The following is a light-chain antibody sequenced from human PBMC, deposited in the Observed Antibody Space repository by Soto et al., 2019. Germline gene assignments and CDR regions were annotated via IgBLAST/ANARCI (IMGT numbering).Light chain of an antibody. CDR3: QQYGSIPWT. V-gene: IGKV3-20*01. CDR1: ESVVSSY. Sequence: EIVLMQSPGTLSLSPGERATLSCMATESVVSSYLAWYQLKPGQAPRLLIYDASSRATGIPDRFSGSGSGTDFTLTISRLEPEDLAVYYCQQYGSIPWTFGQGTKV. J-gene: IGKJ1*01. CDR2: DAS.